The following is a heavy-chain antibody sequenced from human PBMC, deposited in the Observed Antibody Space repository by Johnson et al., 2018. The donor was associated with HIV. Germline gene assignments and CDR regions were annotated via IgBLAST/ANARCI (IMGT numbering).Heavy chain of an antibody. V-gene: IGHV3-23*04. CDR3: ARREGTTGTFSAFDI. CDR1: GFTFSNYA. Sequence: VQLVESGGGLVQPGGSLRLSCAASGFTFSNYAMTWVRQSPGKGLEWVSTISVSGDSTYYADSVKGRFTISRDNAKNSLYLQMNSLRAEDTALYYCARREGTTGTFSAFDIWGQGTMVTVSS. CDR2: ISVSGDST. D-gene: IGHD1-1*01. J-gene: IGHJ3*02.